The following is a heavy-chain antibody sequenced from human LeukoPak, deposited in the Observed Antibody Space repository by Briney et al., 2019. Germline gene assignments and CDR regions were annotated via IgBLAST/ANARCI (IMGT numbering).Heavy chain of an antibody. D-gene: IGHD5-18*01. Sequence: PGGSLRLSCAASGFTFSSYSMNWVRQAPGKGLEWVSSISSSSSYIYYADSVKGRFTISRDNAKNSLYLQMNSLRAEDTAVYYCARLGEVDTLLNIWGQGTTVTVSS. V-gene: IGHV3-21*01. CDR1: GFTFSSYS. CDR3: ARLGEVDTLLNI. J-gene: IGHJ3*02. CDR2: ISSSSSYI.